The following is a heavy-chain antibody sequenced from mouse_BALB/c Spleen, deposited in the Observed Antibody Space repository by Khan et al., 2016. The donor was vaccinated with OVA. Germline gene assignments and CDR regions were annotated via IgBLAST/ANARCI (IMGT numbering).Heavy chain of an antibody. V-gene: IGHV5-6*01. CDR3: ARTITTDKGDYYAMAY. D-gene: IGHD1-1*01. J-gene: IGHJ4*01. CDR2: ISSGGHYT. CDR1: GFTFSSYG. Sequence: EVELVESGGDLVKPGGSLKLSCAASGFTFSSYGMSWVRQTPDKRLEWVATISSGGHYTYFPDSVRGRFTISRDNAKNTLYLQMSSLKSEDTALYYCARTITTDKGDYYAMAYWGQGTSVTVSS.